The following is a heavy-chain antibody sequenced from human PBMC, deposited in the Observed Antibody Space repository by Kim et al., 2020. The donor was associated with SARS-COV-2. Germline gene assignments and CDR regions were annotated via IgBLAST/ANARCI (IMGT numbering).Heavy chain of an antibody. Sequence: ASVKVSCKTSGYNFGTYGVTWIRQAPGQGLEWVGCINAYSGSTNYLQKLQGRVTVTADTSTSTGYLELRNLRSDDTAVYYCAREGGNIVVFDPWGQGTLVTVSA. CDR3: AREGGNIVVFDP. D-gene: IGHD2-21*01. CDR2: INAYSGST. J-gene: IGHJ5*02. CDR1: GYNFGTYG. V-gene: IGHV1-18*01.